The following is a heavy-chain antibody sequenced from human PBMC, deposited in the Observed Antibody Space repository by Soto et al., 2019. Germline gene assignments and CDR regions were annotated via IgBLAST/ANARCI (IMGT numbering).Heavy chain of an antibody. D-gene: IGHD4-17*01. CDR2: ISSNGGST. J-gene: IGHJ6*02. CDR1: GFTFSSYA. Sequence: HPGGSLRLSCAASGFTFSSYAMHWVRQAPGKGLEYVSAISSNGGSTYYANSVKGRFTISRDNSKNTLYLQMGSLRAEDMAVYYCAKELTTVTTALGEYYYYYGMDVWGQGTTVTVSS. V-gene: IGHV3-64*01. CDR3: AKELTTVTTALGEYYYYYGMDV.